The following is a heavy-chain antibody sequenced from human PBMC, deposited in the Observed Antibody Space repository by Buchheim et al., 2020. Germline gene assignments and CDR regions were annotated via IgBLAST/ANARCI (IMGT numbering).Heavy chain of an antibody. Sequence: QVQLVESGGGVVQPGRSLRLSCAASGFTFSSYGMHWVRQAPGKGLEWVAVISYDGSNKYYADSVKGRFTISRDNSKNTLYLQMNSLRAEDTAVYYCAKGPDYGGNSGVRPFDYWGQGTL. J-gene: IGHJ4*02. CDR2: ISYDGSNK. D-gene: IGHD4-23*01. V-gene: IGHV3-30*18. CDR1: GFTFSSYG. CDR3: AKGPDYGGNSGVRPFDY.